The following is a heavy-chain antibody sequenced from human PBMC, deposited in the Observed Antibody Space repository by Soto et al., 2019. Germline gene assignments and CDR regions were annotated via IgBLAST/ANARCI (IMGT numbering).Heavy chain of an antibody. CDR2: IYWDDDK. J-gene: IGHJ4*02. V-gene: IGHV2-5*02. CDR1: GFSLRSSPVG. CDR3: AHRLGGSSWNDGFFDF. D-gene: IGHD1-1*01. Sequence: QITLKESGPMLVEPTEALALTCSFSGFSLRSSPVGVGWFRQPPGKALEWLAVIYWDDDKRYNPSLKTRITMTKDTSRNQVALTMTDMEPKDTATYFRAHRLGGSSWNDGFFDFWGQGFPVTVS.